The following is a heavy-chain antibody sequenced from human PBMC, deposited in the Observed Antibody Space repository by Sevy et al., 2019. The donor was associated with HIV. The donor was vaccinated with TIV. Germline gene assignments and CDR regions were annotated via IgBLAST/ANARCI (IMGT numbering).Heavy chain of an antibody. CDR1: GFAFTNYYA. Sequence: GGSLRLSCTASGFAFTNYYAMHWVRQAPGKGLEWEALISYDGSDKFYPDSVKGRFTITRDNFKNTLYLQMNGLTTEDTAVYYCARPRANYVDHYFFYAMDVWGQGTTVTVSS. V-gene: IGHV3-30-3*01. CDR3: ARPRANYVDHYFFYAMDV. D-gene: IGHD4-17*01. CDR2: ISYDGSDK. J-gene: IGHJ6*02.